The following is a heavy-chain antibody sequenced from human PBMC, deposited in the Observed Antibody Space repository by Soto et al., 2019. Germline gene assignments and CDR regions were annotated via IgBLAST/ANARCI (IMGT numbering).Heavy chain of an antibody. CDR2: IYYSGST. CDR3: AREPPYDFWSGPDAFDI. CDR1: GGSISSYY. V-gene: IGHV4-59*01. Sequence: SETLSLTCTVSGGSISSYYWSWIRQPPGKGLEWIGYIYYSGSTNYNPSLKSRVTISVDTSKNQFSLKLSSVTAADTAVYYCAREPPYDFWSGPDAFDIWGQGTMVTVS. D-gene: IGHD3-3*01. J-gene: IGHJ3*02.